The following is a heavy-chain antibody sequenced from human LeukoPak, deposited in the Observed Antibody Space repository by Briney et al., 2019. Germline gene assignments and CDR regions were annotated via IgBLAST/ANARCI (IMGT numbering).Heavy chain of an antibody. V-gene: IGHV1-69*04. J-gene: IGHJ4*02. D-gene: IGHD5-24*01. CDR1: GGTFSSYA. CDR3: AREGVEMATIKGQKAPFDY. CDR2: IIPILGIA. Sequence: VASVKVSCKASGGTFSSYAISWVRQAPGQGLEWMGRIIPILGIANYAQKFQGRVTITADKSTSTAYMELSSLRSEDTAVYYCAREGVEMATIKGQKAPFDYWGQGTLVTVSS.